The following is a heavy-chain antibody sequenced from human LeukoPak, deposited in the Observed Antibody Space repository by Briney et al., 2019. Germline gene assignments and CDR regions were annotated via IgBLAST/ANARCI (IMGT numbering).Heavy chain of an antibody. D-gene: IGHD4-17*01. Sequence: GGSLRLSCAASGFTFSSYSMNWVRQAPGKGLEWVSSISSSSRYIYYADSVKGRFTISRDNAKNSLYLQMNNLRAEDTAVYYCARDLTTVTTAYFHYWGQGTLVTVSS. J-gene: IGHJ1*01. CDR2: ISSSSRYI. CDR1: GFTFSSYS. CDR3: ARDLTTVTTAYFHY. V-gene: IGHV3-21*01.